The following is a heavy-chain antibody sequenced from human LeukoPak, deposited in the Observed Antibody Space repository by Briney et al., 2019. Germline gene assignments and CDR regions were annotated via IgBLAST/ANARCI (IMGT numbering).Heavy chain of an antibody. CDR2: IKTSGETT. J-gene: IGHJ4*02. CDR3: TKIPNYGEFFDY. D-gene: IGHD4-17*01. Sequence: GGSLRLSCAASGVPFSKVWMSCVRQAPGKGLEWVGRIKTSGETTDYAAPVKGRFTISRDDSKNTLYLQMNSLKTEDTAVYYCTKIPNYGEFFDYWGQGTLVTVSS. V-gene: IGHV3-15*01. CDR1: GVPFSKVW.